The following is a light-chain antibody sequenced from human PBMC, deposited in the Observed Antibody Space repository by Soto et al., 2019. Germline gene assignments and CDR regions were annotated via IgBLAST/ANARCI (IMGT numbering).Light chain of an antibody. V-gene: IGKV1-13*02. CDR1: QGIGSA. CDR2: DAS. J-gene: IGKJ1*01. Sequence: AVQLTQSASSLSASVGDRVTISCRASQGIGSALAWYQRKPGRAPNLLIYDASSLQSGVPSRFSGSGSGTEFTLTISSLQPDDSATYYCQQYNSYSFGQGTKVDIK. CDR3: QQYNSYS.